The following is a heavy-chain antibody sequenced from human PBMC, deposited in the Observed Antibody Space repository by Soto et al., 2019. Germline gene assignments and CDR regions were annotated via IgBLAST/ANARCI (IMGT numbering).Heavy chain of an antibody. J-gene: IGHJ5*02. V-gene: IGHV3-30*18. D-gene: IGHD3-3*01. CDR1: GFSFSTFA. CDR2: ISYDETNK. Sequence: QVQLVESGGGVVQPGRSLRLSCTVSGFSFSTFAMNWVRQSPGKGLEWVAVISYDETNKYYADSVKGRFTISRDNSKNTLYLQMSSLRAEDTAVYYCAKPHYDFWSGYYDASESWGQGTLVTVSS. CDR3: AKPHYDFWSGYYDASES.